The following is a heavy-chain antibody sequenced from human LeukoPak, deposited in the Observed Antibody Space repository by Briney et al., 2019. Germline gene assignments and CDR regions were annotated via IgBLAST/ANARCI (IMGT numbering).Heavy chain of an antibody. V-gene: IGHV3-23*01. CDR1: GFAFSSQA. CDR3: AKDARRSSGSYFFDH. D-gene: IGHD6-19*01. CDR2: ISDSGDNK. J-gene: IGHJ4*02. Sequence: GGSLRLSCAASGFAFSSQAMGWVRQAPGKGLEWVSVISDSGDNKYYADSVKGRFTISRDNSKNTLYLQMNSLRAEDTALYYCAKDARRSSGSYFFDHWGQGTLVTVSS.